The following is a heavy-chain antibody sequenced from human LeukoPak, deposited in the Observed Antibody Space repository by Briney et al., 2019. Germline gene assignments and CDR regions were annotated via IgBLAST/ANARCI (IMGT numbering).Heavy chain of an antibody. CDR2: INWNGGST. CDR1: GFTFDDYG. CDR3: ARDMGGYCTNGVCYRVDAFDI. D-gene: IGHD2-8*01. Sequence: GGSLRLSCAASGFTFDDYGMSWVRQAPGKGLVWVSGINWNGGSTGYADSVKGRFTISRDNARNSLYLQMNSLRAEDTALYYCARDMGGYCTNGVCYRVDAFDIWGQGTMVTVSS. J-gene: IGHJ3*02. V-gene: IGHV3-20*04.